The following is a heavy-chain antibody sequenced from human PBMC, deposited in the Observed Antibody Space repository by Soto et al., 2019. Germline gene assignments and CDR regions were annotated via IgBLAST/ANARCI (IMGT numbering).Heavy chain of an antibody. D-gene: IGHD3-10*01. V-gene: IGHV3-21*01. J-gene: IGHJ5*02. CDR2: ISSGSSYI. Sequence: PGGSLRLSCAASGFTFSTYTMNWVRQAPGKGLEWISSISSGSSYIYYAGSVKGRFTISRDNAKNSLFLQMNSLRADDTAVYYFARGILSGGAYPGSWGQGTKVTGPS. CDR1: GFTFSTYT. CDR3: ARGILSGGAYPGS.